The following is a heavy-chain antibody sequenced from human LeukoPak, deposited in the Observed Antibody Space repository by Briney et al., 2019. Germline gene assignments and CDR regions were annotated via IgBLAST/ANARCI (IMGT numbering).Heavy chain of an antibody. Sequence: GGSLRLSCAASGFIFSNYAIHWVRQAPGKGLEHVSAISSNGGSTSYANSVKGRFTISRDNSKNTLYLQMGSLRPEDMAIYYCARAPCGSCYFAFDIWGQGTMATVSS. J-gene: IGHJ3*02. CDR2: ISSNGGST. D-gene: IGHD2-15*01. V-gene: IGHV3-64*01. CDR3: ARAPCGSCYFAFDI. CDR1: GFIFSNYA.